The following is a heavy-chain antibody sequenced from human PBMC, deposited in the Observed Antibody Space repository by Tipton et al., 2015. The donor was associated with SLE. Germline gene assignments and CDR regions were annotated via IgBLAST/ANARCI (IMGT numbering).Heavy chain of an antibody. J-gene: IGHJ3*02. Sequence: QLVQSGAEVKKPGASVKVSCKASGYTFTSYGISWVRQAPGQGLEWMGIINTSGGSTSYAQKFQGRVTMTRDTSTSTVYMELSSLRSEDTAVYYCASQSIYYDISGYFAFDIWGQGTMVTVSS. CDR3: ASQSIYYDISGYFAFDI. D-gene: IGHD3-22*01. CDR2: INTSGGST. V-gene: IGHV1-46*03. CDR1: GYTFTSYG.